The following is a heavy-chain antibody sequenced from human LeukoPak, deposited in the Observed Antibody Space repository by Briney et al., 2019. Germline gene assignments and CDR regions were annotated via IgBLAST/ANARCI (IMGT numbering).Heavy chain of an antibody. J-gene: IGHJ3*02. CDR2: TYYRSKWYS. Sequence: SQTLSLTCAISGDSVSSNSTACNWIRQSPSRGLEWLGRTYYRSKWYSDYAVSVKSRITINPDTSKNQFSLQLNSVTPEDTAVYYCVRGGQGDGYSADEAFDTWGQGTMVTASS. D-gene: IGHD5-24*01. CDR1: GDSVSSNSTA. V-gene: IGHV6-1*01. CDR3: VRGGQGDGYSADEAFDT.